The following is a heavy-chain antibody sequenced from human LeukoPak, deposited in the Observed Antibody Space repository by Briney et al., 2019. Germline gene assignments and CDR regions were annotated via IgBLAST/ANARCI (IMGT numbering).Heavy chain of an antibody. CDR2: INHSGST. J-gene: IGHJ5*02. CDR1: GGSFSGYY. V-gene: IGHV4-34*01. Sequence: SETLSLTCAVYGGSFSGYYWSWIRQPPGKGLEWIGEINHSGSTNYNPSLKSRVTISVDTSKNQFSLKLSSVTAADTAVYYCARRGYDVGRGNYWFDPWGQGTLVTVSS. D-gene: IGHD5-12*01. CDR3: ARRGYDVGRGNYWFDP.